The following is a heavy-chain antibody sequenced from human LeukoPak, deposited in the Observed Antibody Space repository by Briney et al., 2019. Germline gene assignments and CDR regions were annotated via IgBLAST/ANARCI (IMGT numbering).Heavy chain of an antibody. V-gene: IGHV4-59*01. Sequence: SETLSLTCTVSGGSISSYYWSWIRQPPGKGLEWIGYIYYSGSTNYNPSLKSRVTISVDTSKNQFSLKLSSVTAADTAVYYCARSPRPYDILTGYSMYYFDYWGQGTLVTVSS. CDR1: GGSISSYY. J-gene: IGHJ4*02. D-gene: IGHD3-9*01. CDR3: ARSPRPYDILTGYSMYYFDY. CDR2: IYYSGST.